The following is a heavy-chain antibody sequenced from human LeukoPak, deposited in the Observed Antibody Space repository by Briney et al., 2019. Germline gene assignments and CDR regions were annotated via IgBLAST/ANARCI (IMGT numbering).Heavy chain of an antibody. CDR3: ARSGSPGDWFDP. D-gene: IGHD1-26*01. J-gene: IGHJ5*02. V-gene: IGHV1-18*01. CDR2: ISAYNGNT. Sequence: ASVKVSCKASGYTFTSYGISWVRQATGQGLEWMGWISAYNGNTNYAQKLQGRVTMTTDTSTSTAYMELSRLRSDDTAVYYCARSGSPGDWFDPWGQGTLVTVSS. CDR1: GYTFTSYG.